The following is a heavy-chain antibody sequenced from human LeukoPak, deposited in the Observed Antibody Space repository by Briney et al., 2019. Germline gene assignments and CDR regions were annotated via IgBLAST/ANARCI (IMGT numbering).Heavy chain of an antibody. D-gene: IGHD3-3*01. CDR1: GFAFSIYS. CDR2: ITGGSNNI. V-gene: IGHV3-48*04. CDR3: ARGKNYDFWSGYSQDYYYYCMDV. J-gene: IGHJ6*03. Sequence: GSLRLSCAASGFAFSIYSLNWVRQTPGKRLEWVSYITGGSNNILYADSVKGRFTISRDNAKNSLYLQMNSLGAEDTAVYYCARGKNYDFWSGYSQDYYYYCMDVWGKGTTVTVSS.